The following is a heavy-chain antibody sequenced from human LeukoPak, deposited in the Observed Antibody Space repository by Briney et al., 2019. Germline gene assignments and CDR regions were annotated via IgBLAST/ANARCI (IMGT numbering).Heavy chain of an antibody. V-gene: IGHV5-51*01. CDR2: IYPGDSDT. CDR1: GYSFTSYW. J-gene: IGHJ6*02. D-gene: IGHD4/OR15-4a*01. Sequence: GESLKISCKGSGYSFTSYWIGWVRQMPGKGLEGMGIIYPGDSDTRYSPSFQGQVTISADKSISTAYLQWSSLRASDTAIYYCARRGQEGPGASPYYYYSMDVWAQGTTVTVSS. CDR3: ARRGQEGPGASPYYYYSMDV.